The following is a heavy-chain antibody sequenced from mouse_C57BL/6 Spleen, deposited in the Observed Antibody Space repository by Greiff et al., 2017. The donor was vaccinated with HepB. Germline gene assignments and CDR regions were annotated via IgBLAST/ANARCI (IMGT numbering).Heavy chain of an antibody. Sequence: VQLQQSGAELVRPGASVKLSCTASGFNIKDDYMHWVKQRPEQGLEWIGWIDPENGDTEYASKFQGKATITADTSSNTAYLQLSSLTSEDTAVYYCTTNGPKSFDYWGQGTTLTVSS. CDR3: TTNGPKSFDY. D-gene: IGHD1-1*02. J-gene: IGHJ2*01. V-gene: IGHV14-4*01. CDR1: GFNIKDDY. CDR2: IDPENGDT.